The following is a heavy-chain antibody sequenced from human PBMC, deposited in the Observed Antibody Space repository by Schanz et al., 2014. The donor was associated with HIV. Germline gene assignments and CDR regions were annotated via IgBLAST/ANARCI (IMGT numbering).Heavy chain of an antibody. CDR1: GFTFDNYG. D-gene: IGHD3-22*01. CDR2: ISYDGRNK. J-gene: IGHJ6*02. Sequence: QVQLVESGGGVVQPGRSLRLSCAASGFTFDNYGMHWVRQAPGKGLEWVAVISYDGRNKYYADSVQGRFTISRDNSKNSLSLLIKSLRAEDAAVYYCAKDRNYYESKYRGKGNYYYYYGMDVWGQGTTVTVS. V-gene: IGHV3-30*18. CDR3: AKDRNYYESKYRGKGNYYYYYGMDV.